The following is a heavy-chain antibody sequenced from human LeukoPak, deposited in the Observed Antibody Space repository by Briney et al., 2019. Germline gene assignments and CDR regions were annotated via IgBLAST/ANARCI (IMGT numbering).Heavy chain of an antibody. D-gene: IGHD1-26*01. CDR2: INANSGGT. J-gene: IGHJ4*02. CDR3: ARDVSSTPNWEFDY. CDR1: GYTFADYF. Sequence: ASVKVSCKTSGYTFADYFIHWVLQAPGQGLEYMGRINANSGGTEYQQKFQGRVTMTRDMSISTAYVEVNWLISDDTAIYYCARDVSSTPNWEFDYWGQGTTVTVSS. V-gene: IGHV1-2*06.